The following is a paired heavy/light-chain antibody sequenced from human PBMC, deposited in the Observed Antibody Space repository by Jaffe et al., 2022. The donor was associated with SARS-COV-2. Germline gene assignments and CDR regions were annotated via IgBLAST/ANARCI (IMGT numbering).Light chain of an antibody. J-gene: IGLJ2*01. CDR3: SSYTSSTTLDVV. CDR1: SSDIGGSDY. V-gene: IGLV2-14*03. CDR2: DVT. Sequence: QSALTQPASVTGSPGQSITISCTGTSSDIGGSDYVSWYQQHPGKAPKLLIYDVTRRPSEVSSRFSGSRSDNTASLTISGLQAEDEADYYCSSYTSSTTLDVVFGGGTRLTVL.
Heavy chain of an antibody. J-gene: IGHJ4*02. CDR2: INTDGSNT. V-gene: IGHV3-74*01. CDR1: GFSLGGYW. CDR3: ARDYCSGGTCYYADY. D-gene: IGHD2-15*01. Sequence: EVQLVESGGGSVQSGGSLRLSCAASGFSLGGYWMYWVRQAPGKGLVWVSRINTDGSNTTYADSVQGRFTISRDNAKNTLYLQMNSLRAEDTAVYYCARDYCSGGTCYYADYWGLGTRVTVSS.